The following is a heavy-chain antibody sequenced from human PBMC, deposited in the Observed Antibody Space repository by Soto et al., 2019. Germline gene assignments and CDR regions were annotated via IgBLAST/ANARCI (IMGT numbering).Heavy chain of an antibody. Sequence: GGSLRLSCAASGFTFSIYLMHWFRQAPGKGLVWVSRINSDGSSTSYADSVKGRFTISRDNAKNTLYLQMNSLRAEDTAVYYCARDPSYYYGSGSYFPWGQGTLVTVSS. CDR2: INSDGSST. J-gene: IGHJ5*02. CDR3: ARDPSYYYGSGSYFP. V-gene: IGHV3-74*01. CDR1: GFTFSIYL. D-gene: IGHD3-10*01.